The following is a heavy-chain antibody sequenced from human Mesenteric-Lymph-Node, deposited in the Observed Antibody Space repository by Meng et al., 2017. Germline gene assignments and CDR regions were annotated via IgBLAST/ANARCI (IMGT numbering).Heavy chain of an antibody. CDR3: ARVTPKTKSPVFDY. CDR2: ITTYNGKT. J-gene: IGHJ4*02. Sequence: SGAELKNPGASVMVSCKTSGYILTSYGIPWGRQAPGQGLEWMGWITTYNGKTNYAQKFQGRVTMMIDTPTTTAYMELRSLRSDDTAVYYCARVTPKTKSPVFDYWGQGTLVTVSS. CDR1: GYILTSYG. V-gene: IGHV1-18*01.